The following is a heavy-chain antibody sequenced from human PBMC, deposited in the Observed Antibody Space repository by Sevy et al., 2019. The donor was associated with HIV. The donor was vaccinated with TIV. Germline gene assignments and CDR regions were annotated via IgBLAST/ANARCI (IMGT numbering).Heavy chain of an antibody. Sequence: GGSLRLSCVASGFTFSNSWMHWVRQVPGKGLVWVSYINSDGSTTTYADSVKGRFTISRDNAKNTVYLQMNSLRAEDTAVYYCARDSSYALDVWGQGTTVTVSS. V-gene: IGHV3-74*03. CDR3: ARDSSYALDV. CDR1: GFTFSNSW. J-gene: IGHJ6*02. CDR2: INSDGSTT.